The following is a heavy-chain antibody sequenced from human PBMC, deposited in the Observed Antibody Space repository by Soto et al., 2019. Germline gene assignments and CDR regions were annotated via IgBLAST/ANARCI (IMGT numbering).Heavy chain of an antibody. D-gene: IGHD3-9*01. CDR1: GGTFSSYA. CDR2: IIPIFGTA. V-gene: IGHV1-69*13. J-gene: IGHJ6*02. CDR3: ARDGDYDILNGYYYYYGMDV. Sequence: ASVKVSCKASGGTFSSYAISWVRQAPGQGLEWMGGIIPIFGTANYAQKFQGRVTITADESTSTAYMELSSLRSEDTAVYYCARDGDYDILNGYYYYYGMDVWGQGTTVTVSS.